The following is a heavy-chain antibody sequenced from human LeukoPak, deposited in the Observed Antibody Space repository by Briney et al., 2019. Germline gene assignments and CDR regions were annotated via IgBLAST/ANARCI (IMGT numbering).Heavy chain of an antibody. Sequence: PSETLSLTCAVSGGSISSTKWWSWVRQPPGKGLEWIGEIYHSGSTNYNPSLKSRVTIPVDKSKNQVSLKLSSVTAADTAVYYCQSRYLEWLLEYWGQGTLVTVSS. V-gene: IGHV4-4*02. J-gene: IGHJ4*02. CDR3: QSRYLEWLLEY. CDR1: GGSISSTKW. CDR2: IYHSGST. D-gene: IGHD3-3*01.